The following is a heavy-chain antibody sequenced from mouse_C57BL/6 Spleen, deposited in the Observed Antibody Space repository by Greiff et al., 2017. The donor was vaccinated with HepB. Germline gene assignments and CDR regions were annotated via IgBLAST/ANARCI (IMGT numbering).Heavy chain of an antibody. Sequence: VQLKESGEGLVKPGGSLKLSCAASGFTFSSYAMSWVRQTPEKRLEWVAYISSGGDYIYYADTVKGRFTISRDNARNTLYLQMSSLKSEDTAMYYCTRVAGTSGFDYWGQGTTLTVSS. J-gene: IGHJ2*01. D-gene: IGHD4-1*01. CDR2: ISSGGDYI. V-gene: IGHV5-9-1*02. CDR1: GFTFSSYA. CDR3: TRVAGTSGFDY.